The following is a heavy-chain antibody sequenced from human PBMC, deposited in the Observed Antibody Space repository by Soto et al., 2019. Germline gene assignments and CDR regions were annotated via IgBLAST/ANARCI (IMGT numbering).Heavy chain of an antibody. V-gene: IGHV3-74*01. CDR1: GFTFSSYW. J-gene: IGHJ3*02. D-gene: IGHD6-13*01. CDR3: ARDAEPAAPSRYSSSWPYDAFDI. Sequence: PGGSLRLSCAASGFTFSSYWMHWVRQAPGKGLVWVSRINSDGSSTSYADSVKGRFTISRDNAKNTLYLQMNSLRAEDTAVYYCARDAEPAAPSRYSSSWPYDAFDIWGQGTIVTVSS. CDR2: INSDGSST.